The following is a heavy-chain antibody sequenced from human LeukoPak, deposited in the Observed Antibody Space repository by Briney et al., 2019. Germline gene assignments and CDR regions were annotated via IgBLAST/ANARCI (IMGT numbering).Heavy chain of an antibody. CDR3: AKEGPMVRDFDY. J-gene: IGHJ4*02. CDR2: ISGSGGST. CDR1: GFTLSTYA. Sequence: GGSLRLSCAASGFTLSTYAMSWVRQASGKGLEWVSAISGSGGSTYYADSVKGRFTISRDNSKNTLYLQRNSLRAEDTAVYYCAKEGPMVRDFDYGGEGTLVTVSS. V-gene: IGHV3-23*01. D-gene: IGHD3-10*01.